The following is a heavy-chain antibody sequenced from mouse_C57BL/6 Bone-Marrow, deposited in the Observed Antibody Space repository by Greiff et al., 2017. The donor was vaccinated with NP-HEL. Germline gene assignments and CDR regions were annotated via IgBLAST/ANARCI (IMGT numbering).Heavy chain of an antibody. D-gene: IGHD3-3*01. V-gene: IGHV1-15*01. CDR2: IDPETGGT. CDR1: GYTFTDYE. Sequence: VKLMESGAELVRPGASVTLSCKASGYTFTDYEMHWVKQTPVHGLEWIGAIDPETGGTAYNQKFKGKAILTADKSSSTAYMELRSLTSEDSAVYYCTRRGTHFDYWGKGTTLTVSS. CDR3: TRRGTHFDY. J-gene: IGHJ2*01.